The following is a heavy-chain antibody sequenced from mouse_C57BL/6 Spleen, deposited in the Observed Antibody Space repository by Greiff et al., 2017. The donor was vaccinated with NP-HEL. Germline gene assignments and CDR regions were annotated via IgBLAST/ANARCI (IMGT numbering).Heavy chain of an antibody. CDR3: ARWYYGYDEGAAY. V-gene: IGHV1-80*01. D-gene: IGHD2-2*01. Sequence: QVQLKESGAELVKPGASVKISCKASGYAFSSYWMNWVKQRPGKGLEWIGQIYPGDGDTNYNGKFKGKATLTADKSSSTAYMQLSSLTSEDSAVYFCARWYYGYDEGAAYWGQGTLVTVSA. J-gene: IGHJ3*01. CDR2: IYPGDGDT. CDR1: GYAFSSYW.